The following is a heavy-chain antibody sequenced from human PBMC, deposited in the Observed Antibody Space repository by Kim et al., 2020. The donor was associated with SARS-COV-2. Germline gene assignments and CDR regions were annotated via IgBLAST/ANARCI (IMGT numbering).Heavy chain of an antibody. CDR1: GGSFSGFQ. J-gene: IGHJ1*01. Sequence: SETLSLTCAVYGGSFSGFQWTWIRQTPGKGLEWIGEINHSGSTNYNPSPKSRVSMSVDTSKNQFSLRLTSVTAADTAVYYCARGAPGHWGQGTLVTVSS. V-gene: IGHV4-34*01. CDR3: ARGAPGH. CDR2: INHSGST.